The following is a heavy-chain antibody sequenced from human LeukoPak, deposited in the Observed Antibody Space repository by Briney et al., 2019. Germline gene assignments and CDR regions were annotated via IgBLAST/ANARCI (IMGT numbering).Heavy chain of an antibody. D-gene: IGHD3-22*01. J-gene: IGHJ6*03. CDR1: GYTFTSYG. CDR3: ARAANYYDSSGYFGYYYYYYMDV. CDR2: ISAYNGNT. V-gene: IGHV1-18*01. Sequence: ASVKVSCKASGYTFTSYGISWVRQAPGQGLEWMGWISAYNGNTNYAQKLQGRVTMTTDTSTSTAYMELRSLRSDDTAVYYCARAANYYDSSGYFGYYYYYYMDVWGKGTTVTVSS.